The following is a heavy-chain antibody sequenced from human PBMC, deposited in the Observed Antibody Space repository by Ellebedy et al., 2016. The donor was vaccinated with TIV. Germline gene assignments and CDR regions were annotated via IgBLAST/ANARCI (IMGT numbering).Heavy chain of an antibody. CDR3: AKDPVAYCGGDCYPFDY. Sequence: GESLKISCAASRFTFSSYGMHWVRQAPGKGLEWVAVISYDGSNKYYADSVKGRFTISRDNSKNTMYLQMNSLRAEDTAVYYCAKDPVAYCGGDCYPFDYWGQGTLVTVSS. CDR2: ISYDGSNK. D-gene: IGHD2-21*02. V-gene: IGHV3-30*18. J-gene: IGHJ4*02. CDR1: RFTFSSYG.